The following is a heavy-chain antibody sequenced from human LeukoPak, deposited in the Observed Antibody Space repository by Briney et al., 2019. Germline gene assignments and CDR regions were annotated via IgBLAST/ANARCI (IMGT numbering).Heavy chain of an antibody. CDR2: IRSSGTTT. D-gene: IGHD4-23*01. V-gene: IGHV3-11*01. Sequence: GGSLRLSCAASGFTFSDYYMSWIRQAPGKGLEWLSYIRSSGTTTYYADSVVGRFTISRDNAKNSLYLQMNSLRAEDTAVYYCASPYGGNSIAFDIWGQGTMVTVSS. CDR3: ASPYGGNSIAFDI. CDR1: GFTFSDYY. J-gene: IGHJ3*02.